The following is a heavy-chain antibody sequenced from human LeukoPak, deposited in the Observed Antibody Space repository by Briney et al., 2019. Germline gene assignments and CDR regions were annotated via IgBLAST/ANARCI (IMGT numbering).Heavy chain of an antibody. CDR2: FYHSGIT. CDR1: GYSISSGYF. V-gene: IGHV4-38-2*02. J-gene: IGHJ5*02. Sequence: PSETLSLTCTVSGYSISSGYFWGWIRQPPGKGLEWIGSFYHSGITYYNPSLKSRVTISVEMSKNQFSLKLSSVTAADTAVYYCARYYYGSGSPDAWGQGTLVTVSS. CDR3: ARYYYGSGSPDA. D-gene: IGHD3-10*01.